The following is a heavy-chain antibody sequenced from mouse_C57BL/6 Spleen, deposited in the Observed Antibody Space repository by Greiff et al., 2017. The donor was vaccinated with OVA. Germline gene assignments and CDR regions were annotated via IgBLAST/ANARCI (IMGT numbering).Heavy chain of an antibody. V-gene: IGHV5-17*01. D-gene: IGHD1-1*01. CDR2: ISSGSSTI. Sequence: EVQLVESGGGLVKPGGSLKLSCAASGFTFSDYGMHWVRQAPEKGLEWVAYISSGSSTIYYADTVKGRFTISRDNAKNTLFLQMTSLRSEDTAMYYCARGYYYGSSPYFDYWGQGTTLTVSS. CDR3: ARGYYYGSSPYFDY. CDR1: GFTFSDYG. J-gene: IGHJ2*01.